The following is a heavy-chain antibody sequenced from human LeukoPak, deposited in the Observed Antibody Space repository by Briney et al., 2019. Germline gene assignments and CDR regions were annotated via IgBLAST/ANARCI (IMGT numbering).Heavy chain of an antibody. J-gene: IGHJ6*02. CDR2: ITDSGSSI. CDR1: GFTFRDYN. D-gene: IGHD3-9*01. V-gene: IGHV3-11*01. CDR3: ARSIGLTGGGVDV. Sequence: PGGSLRLSCAAPGFTFRDYNMNWVRQAPGQGLEWVSYITDSGSSIHYADSVNGRFTISRDNAKNSLYLQMNSLRAEDSAVYYCARSIGLTGGGVDVWGRGTTVTVSS.